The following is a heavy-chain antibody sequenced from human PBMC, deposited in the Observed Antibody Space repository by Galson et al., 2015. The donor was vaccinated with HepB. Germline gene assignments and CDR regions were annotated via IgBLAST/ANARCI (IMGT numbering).Heavy chain of an antibody. D-gene: IGHD3-16*01. J-gene: IGHJ4*02. V-gene: IGHV3-23*01. CDR1: GFTFSNAY. CDR2: ISGSGYTT. CDR3: AKGMLTTARANRPQIDY. Sequence: SLRLSCAASGFTFSNAYMSWVRQAPGKGLEWVSGISGSGYTTYYADSVKGRFTISRDNSKNTLYLQMNSLRAEDTAVYYCAKGMLTTARANRPQIDYWGQGTLVTVSS.